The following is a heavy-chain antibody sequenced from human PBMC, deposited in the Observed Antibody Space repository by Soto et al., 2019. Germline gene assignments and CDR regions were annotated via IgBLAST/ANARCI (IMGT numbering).Heavy chain of an antibody. CDR1: GFSLTTPGVC. CDR3: AHIRPAGAYYYYPKDV. Sequence: SGPTLVNPRQTLTLTCTFSGFSLTTPGVCVSWIRQPPGKAREWLAVIDWEDDKYYSTSLKAKLSISMYTSKNQAVLEVTSVAPVDTATSYRAHIRPAGAYYYYPKDVLDQGTTVT. CDR2: IDWEDDK. V-gene: IGHV2-70*12. J-gene: IGHJ6*02.